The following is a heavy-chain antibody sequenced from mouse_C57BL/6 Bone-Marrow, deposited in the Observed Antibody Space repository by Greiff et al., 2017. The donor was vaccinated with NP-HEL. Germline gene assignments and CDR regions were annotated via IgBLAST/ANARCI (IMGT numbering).Heavy chain of an antibody. Sequence: VQLQQSGPELVKPGASVKISCKASGYTFTDYYINWVKQRPGQGLEWIGWIFPGSGSTYYNEKFKGKATLTVDKSSSTAYMLLSSLTSEDSAVYFCANYYGSSPYAMDYWGQGTSVTVSS. V-gene: IGHV1-75*01. CDR2: IFPGSGST. J-gene: IGHJ4*01. D-gene: IGHD1-1*01. CDR3: ANYYGSSPYAMDY. CDR1: GYTFTDYY.